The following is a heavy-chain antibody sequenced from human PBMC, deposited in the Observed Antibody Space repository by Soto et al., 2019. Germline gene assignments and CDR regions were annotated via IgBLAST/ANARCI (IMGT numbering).Heavy chain of an antibody. D-gene: IGHD2-21*01. CDR2: FYNNGST. J-gene: IGHJ5*02. V-gene: IGHV4-61*01. Sequence: LALTCSISGGSVSSGSYYWSWIRQPPGKGLEWIGYFYNNGSTNYKSSLKSRVTISVDTSKNQFSLKLSFVTAADTAVYYCGIRDPEGESGGGWFDPWGHGTLVTV. CDR3: GIRDPEGESGGGWFDP. CDR1: GGSVSSGSYY.